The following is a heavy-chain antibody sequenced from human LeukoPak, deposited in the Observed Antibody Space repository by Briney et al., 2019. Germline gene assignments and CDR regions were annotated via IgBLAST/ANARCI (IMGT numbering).Heavy chain of an antibody. Sequence: PGGSLRLSCAASGFTFSSYSMNWVRQAPGKGLEWVSSISSSSSHIYYADSVKGRFTISRDNAKDSLYLQMNSLRAEDTAVYYCARGDRYYDILSVDYWGQGTLVTVSS. D-gene: IGHD3-9*01. J-gene: IGHJ4*02. CDR3: ARGDRYYDILSVDY. V-gene: IGHV3-21*01. CDR1: GFTFSSYS. CDR2: ISSSSSHI.